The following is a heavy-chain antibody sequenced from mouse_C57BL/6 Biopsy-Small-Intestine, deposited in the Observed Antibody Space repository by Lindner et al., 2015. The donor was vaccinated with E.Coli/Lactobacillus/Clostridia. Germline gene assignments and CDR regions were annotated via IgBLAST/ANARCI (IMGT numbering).Heavy chain of an antibody. CDR3: ARVRYFDV. J-gene: IGHJ1*03. Sequence: VQLQESGAELVKPGASVKISCKASGYAFSSHWMNWVKQRPGKGLEWIGQIYPGDGDTNYNGKFKGKATLTADKSSSTAYMQLSSLTSEDSAVYFCARVRYFDVWGTGTRSPSPQ. CDR2: IYPGDGDT. CDR1: GYAFSSHW. V-gene: IGHV1-80*01.